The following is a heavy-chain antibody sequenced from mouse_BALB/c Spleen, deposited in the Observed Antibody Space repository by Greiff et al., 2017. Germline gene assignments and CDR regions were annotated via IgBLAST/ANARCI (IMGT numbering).Heavy chain of an antibody. J-gene: IGHJ2*01. Sequence: QVHVKQSGAELAKPGASVKMSCKASGYTFTSYWMHWVKQRPGQGLEWIGYINPSTGYTEYNQKFKDKATLTADKSSSTAYMQLSSLTSEDSAVYYCARGGNWDGFDYWGQGTTLTVSS. CDR1: GYTFTSYW. CDR2: INPSTGYT. V-gene: IGHV1-7*01. D-gene: IGHD4-1*01. CDR3: ARGGNWDGFDY.